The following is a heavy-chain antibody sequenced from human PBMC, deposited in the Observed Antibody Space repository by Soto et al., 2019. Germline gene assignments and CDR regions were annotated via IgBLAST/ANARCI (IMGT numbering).Heavy chain of an antibody. Sequence: AGGSLRLSCAASGFTFSTYEFNWVRQAPGRGLEWISYISVSGNIIKYAESVKGRFTISRDNADNSLHLHMSNLRVDDTALYFCVRDTLRASAAASLDYWGQGTQATVSS. CDR2: ISVSGNII. CDR1: GFTFSTYE. V-gene: IGHV3-48*03. J-gene: IGHJ4*02. CDR3: VRDTLRASAAASLDY.